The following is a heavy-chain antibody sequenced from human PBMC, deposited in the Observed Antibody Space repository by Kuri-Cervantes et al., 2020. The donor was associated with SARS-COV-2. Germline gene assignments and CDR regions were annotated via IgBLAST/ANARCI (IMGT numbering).Heavy chain of an antibody. CDR2: IYWDDDK. CDR3: AQVTTQEFDY. D-gene: IGHD4-17*01. Sequence: QTLSLTCAASGFTFSSYAMSWVRQPPGKALEWLALIYWDDDKRYGPSLKSRLTITKDTSKNQVVLTVTNMDPVDAATYYCAQVTTQEFDYWGQGTLVTVSS. J-gene: IGHJ4*02. CDR1: GFTFSSYAM. V-gene: IGHV2-5*08.